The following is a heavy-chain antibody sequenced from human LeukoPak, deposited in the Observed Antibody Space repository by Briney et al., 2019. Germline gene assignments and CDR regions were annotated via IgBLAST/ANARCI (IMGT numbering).Heavy chain of an antibody. J-gene: IGHJ4*02. V-gene: IGHV3-23*01. D-gene: IGHD1-7*01. CDR2: ISGSGGST. Sequence: GGSLRLSCAASGFTFSSYAMSWVRQAPGKGLEWVSAISGSGGSTYYADSVKGRFTISRDNSKNTLYLQMNSLRAEDTAVYYCAKAVQYNWNYGCYFDYWGQGTLVTVSS. CDR3: AKAVQYNWNYGCYFDY. CDR1: GFTFSSYA.